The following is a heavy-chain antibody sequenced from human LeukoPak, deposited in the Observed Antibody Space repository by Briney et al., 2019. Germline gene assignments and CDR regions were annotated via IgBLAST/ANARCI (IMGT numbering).Heavy chain of an antibody. CDR3: AKSDYYGASDY. D-gene: IGHD3-10*01. CDR2: IYYSGST. CDR1: GFSITNYI. Sequence: PGGSLRLSCAASGFSITNYILHWVRQAPGKGLEWIGYIYYSGSTSYNPSLKSRVTISVDTFRNQFSLKLTSVTAADTAIYYCAKSDYYGASDYWGQGTLVTVSS. J-gene: IGHJ4*02. V-gene: IGHV4-59*01.